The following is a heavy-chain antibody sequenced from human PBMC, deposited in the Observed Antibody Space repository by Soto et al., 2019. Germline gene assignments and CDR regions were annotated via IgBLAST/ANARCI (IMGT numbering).Heavy chain of an antibody. CDR2: ISFDGSNK. CDR1: GFTFNYYP. CDR3: ARLPGALVAVLYIYPLDGREAMSDVDV. Sequence: QMQLVESGGGVVQPGESLRLSCAASGFTFNYYPMHWVRQTPGKGLEWLAVISFDGSNKYYADSVKGRFTISRDNSKNMLYLQMNSLRAEDAAVYYCARLPGALVAVLYIYPLDGREAMSDVDVWGQGTTVSVSS. V-gene: IGHV3-30-3*01. J-gene: IGHJ6*02. D-gene: IGHD6-19*01.